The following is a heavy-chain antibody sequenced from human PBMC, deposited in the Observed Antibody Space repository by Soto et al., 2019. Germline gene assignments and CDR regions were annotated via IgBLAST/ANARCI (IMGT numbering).Heavy chain of an antibody. CDR1: GYTFTSYG. Sequence: QVQLVQSGAEVKNSGASVKVSCKASGYTFTSYGFSWVRQAPGQGLEWMGWISASNGNTNYAQKFQGWVTMTRDTSVSTAYMELSRLKSDDTAVYYCAREGGYCSGGSCFDYWGQGTLVTVSS. D-gene: IGHD2-15*01. CDR3: AREGGYCSGGSCFDY. CDR2: ISASNGNT. J-gene: IGHJ4*02. V-gene: IGHV1-18*01.